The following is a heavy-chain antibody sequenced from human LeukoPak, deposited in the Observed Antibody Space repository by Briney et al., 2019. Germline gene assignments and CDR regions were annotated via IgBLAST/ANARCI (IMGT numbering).Heavy chain of an antibody. Sequence: SVKVSCKASGGTFSSYAISWVRQVPGQGLEWMGGIIPIFGTANYAQKFQGRVTITADESTSTAYVELSSLRSEDTAVYYCASEGMVLAYCGGDCYTFDYWGQGTPVTVSS. V-gene: IGHV1-69*13. CDR3: ASEGMVLAYCGGDCYTFDY. D-gene: IGHD2-21*01. CDR1: GGTFSSYA. CDR2: IIPIFGTA. J-gene: IGHJ4*02.